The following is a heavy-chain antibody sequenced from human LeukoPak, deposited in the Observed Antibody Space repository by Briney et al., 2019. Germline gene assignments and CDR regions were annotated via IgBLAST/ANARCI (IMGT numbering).Heavy chain of an antibody. J-gene: IGHJ4*02. Sequence: GGSLRLSCAASGFTFSSYSMNWVRQAPGKGLVWVSRINGDGSRREYADSVKGRFTISRDNAKNTLYLQMNSLSAEDTGLYYCVRDPRGDGSSTFGYWGQGTLVTVSS. CDR1: GFTFSSYS. CDR3: VRDPRGDGSSTFGY. CDR2: INGDGSRR. D-gene: IGHD1-26*01. V-gene: IGHV3-74*01.